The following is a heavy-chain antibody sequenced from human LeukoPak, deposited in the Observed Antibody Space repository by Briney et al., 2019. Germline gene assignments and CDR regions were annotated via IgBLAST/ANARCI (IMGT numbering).Heavy chain of an antibody. D-gene: IGHD3-22*01. CDR2: IDPSSGVT. V-gene: IGHV1-2*02. CDR1: GYTFTGYY. CDR3: ARHQSYYSDSSDYQYYFDY. Sequence: GASVKVSCKSFGYTFTGYYIYWLRQAPGQGIEWMGWIDPSSGVTHYARNFQGRVTMTRDTSISTAYMELSSLKSDDTAVYYCARHQSYYSDSSDYQYYFDYWGQGTLVTVSP. J-gene: IGHJ4*02.